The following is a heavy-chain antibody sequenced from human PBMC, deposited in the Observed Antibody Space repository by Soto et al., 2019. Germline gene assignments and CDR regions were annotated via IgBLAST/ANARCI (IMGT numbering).Heavy chain of an antibody. Sequence: GGSLRLSCAASGFTFSSYGMHWVRQAPGKGLEWVAVIWYDGSNKYYADSVKGRFTISRDNSKNTLYLQMNSLRAEDTAVYYCARDLYGSGSSHYYYYGMDVWGQGTTVTVSS. CDR2: IWYDGSNK. D-gene: IGHD3-10*01. J-gene: IGHJ6*02. CDR1: GFTFSSYG. CDR3: ARDLYGSGSSHYYYYGMDV. V-gene: IGHV3-33*01.